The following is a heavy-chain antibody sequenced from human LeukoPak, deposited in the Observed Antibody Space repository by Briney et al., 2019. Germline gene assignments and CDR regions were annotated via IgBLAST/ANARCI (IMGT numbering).Heavy chain of an antibody. J-gene: IGHJ3*02. Sequence: GASVNVSCKVSGYTLTESSMDWVRQAPGKGLGWMGGFDPEDGETIYAQKFQGRVTMTEDTSTDTAYMELSSLRSEDTAVYYCATPSTGYCSGGSCYSGAFDIWGQGTMVTVSS. CDR3: ATPSTGYCSGGSCYSGAFDI. CDR1: GYTLTESS. D-gene: IGHD2-15*01. CDR2: FDPEDGET. V-gene: IGHV1-24*01.